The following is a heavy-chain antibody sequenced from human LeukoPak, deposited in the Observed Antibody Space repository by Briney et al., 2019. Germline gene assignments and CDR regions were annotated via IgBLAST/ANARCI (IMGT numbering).Heavy chain of an antibody. CDR2: IYYSGST. V-gene: IGHV4-39*07. CDR3: ARRGATGTLDY. CDR1: GGSISSSSYY. D-gene: IGHD1-26*01. J-gene: IGHJ4*02. Sequence: SETLSLTCTVSGGSISSSSYYWGWIRQPPGKGLEWIGSIYYSGSTYYNPSLKSRVTISVDTSKNQFSLKLSSVTAADTAVYYCARRGATGTLDYWGQGTLVTVSS.